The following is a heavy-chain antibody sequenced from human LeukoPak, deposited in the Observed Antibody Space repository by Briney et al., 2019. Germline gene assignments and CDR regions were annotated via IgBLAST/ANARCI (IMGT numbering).Heavy chain of an antibody. CDR2: IYYSGST. V-gene: IGHV4-59*01. D-gene: IGHD5-18*01. Sequence: SETLSLTCTVSGGSISSYYWSWIRQPPGKGLEWIGYIYYSGSTNYNPSLKSRVTISVDTSKNQFSLKLSSVTAADTAVYYCARVRGYSYGQLHPLNWLDPWGQGTLVTVSS. CDR3: ARVRGYSYGQLHPLNWLDP. J-gene: IGHJ5*02. CDR1: GGSISSYY.